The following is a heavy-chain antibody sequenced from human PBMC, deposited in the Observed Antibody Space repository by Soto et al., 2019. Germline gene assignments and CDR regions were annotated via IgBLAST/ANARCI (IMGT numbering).Heavy chain of an antibody. J-gene: IGHJ4*02. CDR1: GFTFSSYG. V-gene: IGHV3-30*03. Sequence: GESLKISCAASGFTFSSYGMHWVRQAPGKGLEWVAVISYDGSNKYYADSVKGRFTISRDNSKNTLYLQMNSLRAEDTAVYYCATYGYSSSWYLSYFDYWGQGTLVTVSS. CDR3: ATYGYSSSWYLSYFDY. D-gene: IGHD6-13*01. CDR2: ISYDGSNK.